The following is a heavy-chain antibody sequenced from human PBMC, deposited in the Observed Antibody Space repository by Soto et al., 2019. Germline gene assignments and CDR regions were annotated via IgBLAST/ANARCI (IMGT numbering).Heavy chain of an antibody. V-gene: IGHV3-30-3*01. CDR3: ARDKHGYYYDSRGYGMDV. D-gene: IGHD3-22*01. Sequence: GGSLRLSCAASGFTYSTYTMHWVRQAPGKGLEWVAVISYDGNNKFYADSVKGRFTISRDRTKQTLYLQMNSLRAEDTAVYYCARDKHGYYYDSRGYGMDVWG. CDR2: ISYDGNNK. CDR1: GFTYSTYT. J-gene: IGHJ6*01.